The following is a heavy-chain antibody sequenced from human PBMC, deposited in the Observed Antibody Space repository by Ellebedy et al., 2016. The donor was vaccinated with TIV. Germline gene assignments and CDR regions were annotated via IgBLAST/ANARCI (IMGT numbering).Heavy chain of an antibody. J-gene: IGHJ4*02. V-gene: IGHV4-59*08. CDR1: GGSTSPNF. D-gene: IGHD1-1*01. Sequence: MPSETLSLTCTVSGGSTSPNFWRWVRQPPGKGLEWIGNTYYSGSTNYNPFPKSRFTISVDTSKNQFSLKLSSVTAADTAVFYCARHTMDWSDFDYFDYWGQGTLVTVSS. CDR3: ARHTMDWSDFDYFDY. CDR2: TYYSGST.